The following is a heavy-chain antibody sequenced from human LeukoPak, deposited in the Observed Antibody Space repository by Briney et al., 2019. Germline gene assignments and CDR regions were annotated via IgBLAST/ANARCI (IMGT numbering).Heavy chain of an antibody. CDR3: ARVYGDTAMAIVPYYYYYMDV. V-gene: IGHV4-30-4*08. Sequence: PSQTLSLTCTVSGGSISSGDYYWSWIRQPPGKGLEWIGYIYYSGSTYYNPSLKSRVTISVDTSKNQFSLKLSSVTAADTDVYYCARVYGDTAMAIVPYYYYYMDVWGKGTTVTVSS. D-gene: IGHD5-18*01. J-gene: IGHJ6*03. CDR1: GGSISSGDYY. CDR2: IYYSGST.